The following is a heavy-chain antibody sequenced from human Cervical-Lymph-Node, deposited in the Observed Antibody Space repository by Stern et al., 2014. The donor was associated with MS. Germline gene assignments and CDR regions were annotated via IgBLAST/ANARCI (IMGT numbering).Heavy chain of an antibody. CDR3: ARDPSYCGGDCYANWFDP. CDR2: INSDGSST. V-gene: IGHV3-74*01. D-gene: IGHD2-21*02. J-gene: IGHJ5*02. Sequence: DVQLVESGGGLVQPGGSLRLSCAASGFTFSSYWMHWVRQAPGQGLVWVSRINSDGSSTSYADSVKGRFTISRDNAKNTLYLQMNSLRAEDTAVYYCARDPSYCGGDCYANWFDPWGQGTLVTVSS. CDR1: GFTFSSYW.